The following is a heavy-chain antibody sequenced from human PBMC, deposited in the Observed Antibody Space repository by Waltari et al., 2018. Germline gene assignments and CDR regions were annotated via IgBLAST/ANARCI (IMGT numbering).Heavy chain of an antibody. CDR1: GYTLTELS. CDR3: ATGYRGIPGYCSGGSCGPSEDY. CDR2: FDPEDGET. V-gene: IGHV1-24*01. Sequence: QVQLVQSGAEVKKPGASVKVSCKVSGYTLTELSMHWVRQAPGKGLEWVGGFDPEDGETTYAQKCQGRVTMTDDTSTDTAYMELSSLRSEDTAVYYCATGYRGIPGYCSGGSCGPSEDYWGQGTLVTVSS. J-gene: IGHJ4*02. D-gene: IGHD2-15*01.